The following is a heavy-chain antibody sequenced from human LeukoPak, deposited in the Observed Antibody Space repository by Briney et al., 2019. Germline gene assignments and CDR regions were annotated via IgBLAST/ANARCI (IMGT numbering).Heavy chain of an antibody. CDR3: ARGRYYDSSGYYPCFDY. CDR1: GGTFSSYA. V-gene: IGHV1-69*13. J-gene: IGHJ4*02. CDR2: IIPIFGTA. Sequence: GASVTVSCKASGGTFSSYAISWVRQAPGQGLEWMGGIIPIFGTANYAQKFQGRVTITADESTSTAYMELSSLRSEDTAVYYCARGRYYDSSGYYPCFDYWGQGTLVTVSS. D-gene: IGHD3-22*01.